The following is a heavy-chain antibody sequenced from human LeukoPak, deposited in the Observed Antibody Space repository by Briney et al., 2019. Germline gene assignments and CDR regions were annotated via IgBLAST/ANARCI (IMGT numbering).Heavy chain of an antibody. CDR3: TTANYYYDEYSQH. V-gene: IGHV3-15*01. CDR2: IKSKTDGGTT. J-gene: IGHJ1*01. CDR1: GFTFSNAW. Sequence: PGGSLRLSCAASGFTFSNAWMSWVRQAPGKGLEWVGRIKSKTDGGTTDYAAPVKGGFTISRDDSKNTLYLQMNSLKTEDTAVYYCTTANYYYDEYSQHWGQGTLVTVSS. D-gene: IGHD3-22*01.